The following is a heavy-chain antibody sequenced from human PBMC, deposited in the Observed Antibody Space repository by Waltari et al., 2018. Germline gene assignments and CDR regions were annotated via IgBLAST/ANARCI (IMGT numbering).Heavy chain of an antibody. Sequence: QLQLQESGPGLVKPSETLSLTCPVSGGSSSSSRYYWGWIRQPPGKGLEWIGSIYYSGSTYYNPSLKSRVTISVDTSKNQFSLKLSSVTAADTAVYYCASFEYSSSIDAFDIWGQGTMVTVSS. CDR2: IYYSGST. J-gene: IGHJ3*02. CDR3: ASFEYSSSIDAFDI. V-gene: IGHV4-39*07. D-gene: IGHD6-6*01. CDR1: GGSSSSSRYY.